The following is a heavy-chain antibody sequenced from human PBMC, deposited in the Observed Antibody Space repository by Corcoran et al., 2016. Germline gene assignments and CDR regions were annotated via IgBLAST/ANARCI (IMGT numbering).Heavy chain of an antibody. V-gene: IGHV1-69*01. CDR2: IIPIFGTA. D-gene: IGHD2-2*01. J-gene: IGHJ6*02. CDR3: ARACITSATLLGPGPAHYYYDGVDV. Sequence: QVQLVQSGAEVKKPGSSVKVSCKASGGTFSSYAISWVRQAPGQGLEWMGGIIPIFGTANYGQKFQGRVTITADESTSTAYMELRSLRSEDTAVYYCARACITSATLLGPGPAHYYYDGVDVCGQGTTVAVAS. CDR1: GGTFSSYA.